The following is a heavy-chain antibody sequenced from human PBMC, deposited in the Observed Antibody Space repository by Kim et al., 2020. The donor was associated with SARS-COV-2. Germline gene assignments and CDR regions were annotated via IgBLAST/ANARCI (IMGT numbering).Heavy chain of an antibody. Sequence: ASVKVSCKPSGYTFTSYDINWVRQATGQGLEWMGWMNPNSGNTGYAQKFQGRVTMTRNTSISTAYMELSSLRSEDTAVYYCARGRIQQWLLTLYCFDYWGQGTLVTVSS. V-gene: IGHV1-8*01. J-gene: IGHJ4*02. CDR3: ARGRIQQWLLTLYCFDY. CDR2: MNPNSGNT. CDR1: GYTFTSYD. D-gene: IGHD6-19*01.